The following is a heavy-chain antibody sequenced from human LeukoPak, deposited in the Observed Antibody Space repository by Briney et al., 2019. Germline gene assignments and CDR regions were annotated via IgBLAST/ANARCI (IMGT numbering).Heavy chain of an antibody. D-gene: IGHD5-18*01. V-gene: IGHV4-59*01. CDR2: IFYGGAT. CDR1: GSSMNTNF. CDR3: ARGGYSYALSSATEYFQH. Sequence: PSETLSLTCSVSGSSMNTNFWSWIRQPPGKRLEWIGYIFYGGATNYNPSLESRVTISLDTSKNQFSLNMAFVTAADTAVYYCARGGYSYALSSATEYFQHWGQGTLVTVSS. J-gene: IGHJ1*01.